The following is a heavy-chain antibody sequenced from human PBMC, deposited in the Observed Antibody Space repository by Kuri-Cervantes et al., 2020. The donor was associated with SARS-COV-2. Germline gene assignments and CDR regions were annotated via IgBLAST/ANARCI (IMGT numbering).Heavy chain of an antibody. Sequence: SETLSLTCTVSGGSISSHYWSWIRQPPGKGLEWIGYIYYSGSTNYNPSLKSRVTISVDTSKNQFSLKLSSVTAADTAVYYCARESLGGLAAAGTGGSAFDIWGQGTMVTVSS. D-gene: IGHD6-13*01. CDR2: IYYSGST. CDR3: ARESLGGLAAAGTGGSAFDI. CDR1: GGSISSHY. J-gene: IGHJ3*02. V-gene: IGHV4-59*11.